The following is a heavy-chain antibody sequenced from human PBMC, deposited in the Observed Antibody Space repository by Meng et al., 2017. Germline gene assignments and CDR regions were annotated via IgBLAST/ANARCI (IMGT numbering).Heavy chain of an antibody. J-gene: IGHJ4*02. Sequence: LQLVGSGGGVGQPGSSLRLSCAASGFTFSSYAMHWVRQAPGKGLVWVSRINSDGSSTSYADSVKGRFTISRDNAKNTLYLQMNSLRAEDTAVYYCARDRSSSGFDYWGQGTLVTVSS. V-gene: IGHV3-74*01. CDR2: INSDGSST. CDR3: ARDRSSSGFDY. CDR1: GFTFSSYA. D-gene: IGHD6-19*01.